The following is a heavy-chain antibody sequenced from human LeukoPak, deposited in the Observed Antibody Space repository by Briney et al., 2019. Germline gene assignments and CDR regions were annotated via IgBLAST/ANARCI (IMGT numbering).Heavy chain of an antibody. CDR3: AILAAPTYYFDY. Sequence: GGSLRLSCAASGFTFSHYWMQWVRQAPGKGLVWVSRINSDGSSTTYADSVKGRFTISRDNAKNTLYLQMNSLRAEDTAVYYCAILAAPTYYFDYWGQGTLVTVSS. CDR2: INSDGSST. V-gene: IGHV3-74*01. J-gene: IGHJ4*02. D-gene: IGHD6-13*01. CDR1: GFTFSHYW.